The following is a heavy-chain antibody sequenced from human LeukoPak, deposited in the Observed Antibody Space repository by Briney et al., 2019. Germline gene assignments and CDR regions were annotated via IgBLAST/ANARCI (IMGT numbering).Heavy chain of an antibody. CDR2: IYTSGRT. D-gene: IGHD3-10*01. Sequence: PSQTLPLTCTVSGGFISSGSYYWNWIRQPAGKGLEWIGRIYTSGRTKYNPSLKSRLTISVDTSKNQFSLKLSSVTAADTAVYYCARGRYGSGSYKYYYYMDVWGKGTTVTISS. CDR3: ARGRYGSGSYKYYYYMDV. J-gene: IGHJ6*03. CDR1: GGFISSGSYY. V-gene: IGHV4-61*02.